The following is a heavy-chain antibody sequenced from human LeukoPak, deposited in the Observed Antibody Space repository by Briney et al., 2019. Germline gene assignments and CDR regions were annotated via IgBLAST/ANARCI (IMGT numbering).Heavy chain of an antibody. CDR3: ARDGSGFGVASYFQH. CDR2: ISYDGSNK. CDR1: GFTFSSYA. V-gene: IGHV3-30-3*01. D-gene: IGHD3-3*01. Sequence: GGSLRLSCAASGFTFSSYAMHWVRQAPGKGLEWVAVISYDGSNKYYADSVKGRFTISRDNSKNTLYLQMNSLRAEDTAVYYCARDGSGFGVASYFQHWGQGTLVTVSS. J-gene: IGHJ1*01.